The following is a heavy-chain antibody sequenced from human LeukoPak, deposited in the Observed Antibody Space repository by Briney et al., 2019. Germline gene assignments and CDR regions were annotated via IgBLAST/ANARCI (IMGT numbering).Heavy chain of an antibody. J-gene: IGHJ4*02. D-gene: IGHD6-19*01. Sequence: PGGSLRLSCAASGFTFSSYTMTWVRQAPGQGLEWVSSISSTTSYIYYADSVKGRFTVSRDNAKSSLYLQMNSLRAEDTAVYYCARTTAMAGFDYWGQGTLVTVSS. V-gene: IGHV3-21*01. CDR3: ARTTAMAGFDY. CDR2: ISSTTSYI. CDR1: GFTFSSYT.